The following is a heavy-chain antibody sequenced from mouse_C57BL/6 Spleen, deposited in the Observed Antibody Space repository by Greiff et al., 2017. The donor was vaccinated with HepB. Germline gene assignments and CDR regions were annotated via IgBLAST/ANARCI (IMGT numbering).Heavy chain of an antibody. J-gene: IGHJ1*03. Sequence: EVKLVESGGGLVKPGGSLKLSCAASGFTFSDYGMHWVRQAPEKGLEWVAYISSGSSTIYYADTVKGRFTISRDNAKNTLFLQMTSLRSEDTAMYYCASDYYGSSGYFDVWGTGTTVTVSS. D-gene: IGHD1-1*01. V-gene: IGHV5-17*01. CDR1: GFTFSDYG. CDR3: ASDYYGSSGYFDV. CDR2: ISSGSSTI.